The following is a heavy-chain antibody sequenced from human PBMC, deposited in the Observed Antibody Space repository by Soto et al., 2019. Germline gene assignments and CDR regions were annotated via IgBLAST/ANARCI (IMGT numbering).Heavy chain of an antibody. D-gene: IGHD2-15*01. CDR1: GFTFNTYG. Sequence: QVQLVESGGGVVQPGGSLRLSCTTSGFTFNTYGMHWVRQAPGKGLEWVAIIWYDGSNKYYADSVKGRFTISRDNSKNTLYGQMNSLRAEDTALYYCARADCTGAYCYSWPFNYGVDVWGQGTTVTVSS. CDR2: IWYDGSNK. V-gene: IGHV3-33*08. J-gene: IGHJ6*02. CDR3: ARADCTGAYCYSWPFNYGVDV.